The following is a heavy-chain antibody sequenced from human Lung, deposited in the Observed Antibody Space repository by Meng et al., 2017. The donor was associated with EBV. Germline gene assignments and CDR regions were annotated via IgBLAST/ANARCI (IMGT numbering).Heavy chain of an antibody. CDR1: GYTFASFG. D-gene: IGHD6-25*01. Sequence: QVQLGQSGAGVKKPGASVKVSCKAFGYTFASFGVNWVRQAPGQGLEWMGWINTNTGKPTYAQGLTGRFVFSLDTSVSTAYLQISSLKAEDTAVYYCARDSEAADYWGQGTLVTVSS. CDR2: INTNTGKP. J-gene: IGHJ4*02. CDR3: ARDSEAADY. V-gene: IGHV7-4-1*02.